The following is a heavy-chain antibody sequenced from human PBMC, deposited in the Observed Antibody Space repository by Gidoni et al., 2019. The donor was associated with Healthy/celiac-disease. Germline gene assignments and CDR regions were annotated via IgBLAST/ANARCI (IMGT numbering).Heavy chain of an antibody. CDR2: IGTAGDT. D-gene: IGHD3-16*01. V-gene: IGHV3-13*01. CDR1: GFTFSSYD. CDR3: ARGGEVFGGEDAFDI. Sequence: EVQLVESGGGLVQPGGSLRLSCAASGFTFSSYDMHWVRQATGKGLEWVSAIGTAGDTYYPGSVKGRFTISRENAKNSLYLQMNSLRAGDTAVYYCARGGEVFGGEDAFDIWGQGTMVTVSS. J-gene: IGHJ3*02.